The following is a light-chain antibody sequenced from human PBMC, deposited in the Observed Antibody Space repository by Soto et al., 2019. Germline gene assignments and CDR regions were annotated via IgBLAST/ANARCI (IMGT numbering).Light chain of an antibody. CDR3: QQFGVSPT. CDR2: GAS. J-gene: IGKJ4*01. Sequence: EIVLTQSPATLSLSPGERATLSCRASQSVTSDYLAWYQQKPGQAPRLLIYGASSRATDIPDRFSGSGSGTDFNLTISKLEPEDFAVYYCQQFGVSPTFGGGTKVDIK. V-gene: IGKV3-20*01. CDR1: QSVTSDY.